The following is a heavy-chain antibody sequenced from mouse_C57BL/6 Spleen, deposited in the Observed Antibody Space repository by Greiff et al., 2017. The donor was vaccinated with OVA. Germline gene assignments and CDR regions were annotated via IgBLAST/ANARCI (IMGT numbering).Heavy chain of an antibody. J-gene: IGHJ3*01. CDR1: GYTFTSYW. V-gene: IGHV1-64*01. CDR3: ARKGIDSFAY. CDR2: IHPNSGST. D-gene: IGHD2-4*01. Sequence: VQLQQPGAELVKPGASVKLSCKASGYTFTSYWMHWVKQRPGQGLEWIGTIHPNSGSTNYNEKFKSKATLTVDKSSSTAYMQLSSLTSEDSAVYYCARKGIDSFAYWGQGTLVTVSA.